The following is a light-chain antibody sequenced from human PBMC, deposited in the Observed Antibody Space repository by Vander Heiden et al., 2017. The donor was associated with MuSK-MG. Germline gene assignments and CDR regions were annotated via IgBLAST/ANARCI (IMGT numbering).Light chain of an antibody. CDR2: AAS. Sequence: DIHMTQSPSSLSACVGDRVTIPCRASQSIRRYLNWYQQKPGKAPKLLIYAASSLQSGVPSRFSGSGSGTDFTLTISSLQPEDFATYYCQQSDSTPITFGQGTQLEIK. CDR1: QSIRRY. CDR3: QQSDSTPIT. J-gene: IGKJ5*01. V-gene: IGKV1-39*01.